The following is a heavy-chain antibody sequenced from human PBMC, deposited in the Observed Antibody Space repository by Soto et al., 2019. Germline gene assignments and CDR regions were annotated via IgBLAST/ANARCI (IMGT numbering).Heavy chain of an antibody. CDR3: ARDDGVIAAGPVGMDV. CDR2: IIPIFGTA. CDR1: GGTFSSYA. Sequence: QVQLVQSGAEVKTPGSSVKVSCKASGGTFSSYAISWVRQAPGQGLEGMGGIIPIFGTANYVQTFQVRVTITAVEATSTTYRELSSLRSEDTAVYYCARDDGVIAAGPVGMDVWCQGTTVTVSS. V-gene: IGHV1-69*01. D-gene: IGHD6-13*01. J-gene: IGHJ6*02.